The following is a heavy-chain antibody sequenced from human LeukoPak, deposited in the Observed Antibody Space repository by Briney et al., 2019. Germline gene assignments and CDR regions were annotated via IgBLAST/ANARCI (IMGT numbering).Heavy chain of an antibody. CDR1: GFTFDTYL. CDR2: IDGDGGNP. D-gene: IGHD7-27*01. CDR3: TRDSGAERRYLDL. J-gene: IGHJ2*01. V-gene: IGHV3-74*01. Sequence: PGGSLRLSCVASGFTFDTYLMDWVRQAPGKGPVWVSRIDGDGGNPSYADSVKGRFTISRDNAKNTLYLQMNSLRAEDTAVYYCTRDSGAERRYLDLWGRGTLVTVSS.